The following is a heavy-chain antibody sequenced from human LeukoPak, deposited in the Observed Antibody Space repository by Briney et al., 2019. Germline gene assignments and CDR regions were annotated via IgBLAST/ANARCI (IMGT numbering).Heavy chain of an antibody. CDR3: ARDVVPAAISPIYYFDY. Sequence: GGSLRLSCAASGFTFSNYAMSWVRQAPGKGLEWVSYIDSSRSTIYYADSVEGRFTISRDNANNSLYLQMNSLRAEDTAVYYCARDVVPAAISPIYYFDYWGQGTLVTVSS. D-gene: IGHD2-2*01. CDR2: IDSSRSTI. J-gene: IGHJ4*02. CDR1: GFTFSNYA. V-gene: IGHV3-48*01.